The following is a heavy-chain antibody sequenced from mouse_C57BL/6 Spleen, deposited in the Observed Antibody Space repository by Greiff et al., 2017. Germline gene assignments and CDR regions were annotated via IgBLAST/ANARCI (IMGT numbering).Heavy chain of an antibody. CDR3: ARRGLLDAMDY. D-gene: IGHD2-10*01. J-gene: IGHJ4*01. CDR2: IYPGDGDT. Sequence: QVQLQQSGPELVKPGASVKISCKASGYAFSSSWMNWVKQRPGKGLEWIGRIYPGDGDTNDNGKFKGKATLTADNSSSTAYMQLSSLTSEDSAVYFCARRGLLDAMDYWGQGTSVTVSS. V-gene: IGHV1-82*01. CDR1: GYAFSSSW.